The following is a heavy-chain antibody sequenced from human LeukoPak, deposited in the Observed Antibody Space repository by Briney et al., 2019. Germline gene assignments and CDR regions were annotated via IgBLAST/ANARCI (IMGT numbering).Heavy chain of an antibody. J-gene: IGHJ1*01. CDR2: FNPNSGGT. CDR1: GYTFTGYY. Sequence: ASVKVSCKASGYTFTGYYMHWVRQAPGQGLEWMGWFNPNSGGTNYAQKFQGRVTMTRDTSISTAYMELSRLRSDDTAVYYCAREDLYYYDSSGSEYFQHWGQGTLVTVSS. V-gene: IGHV1-2*02. CDR3: AREDLYYYDSSGSEYFQH. D-gene: IGHD3-22*01.